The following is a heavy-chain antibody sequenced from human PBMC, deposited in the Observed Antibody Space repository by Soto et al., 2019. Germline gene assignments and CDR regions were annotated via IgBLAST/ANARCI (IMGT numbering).Heavy chain of an antibody. J-gene: IGHJ6*02. V-gene: IGHV1-69*01. Sequence: QVQLVQSGAEVKKTGSSVKVSCKASGGTFSSYAISWVRQAPGQGLEWMGGIIPIFGTATYGQKVQGRVTITAGESTRTASMELSSLSSGDRAVDYCARDSGGPTVAFGMDVWGHATTVTVSS. CDR3: ARDSGGPTVAFGMDV. D-gene: IGHD4-17*01. CDR1: GGTFSSYA. CDR2: IIPIFGTA.